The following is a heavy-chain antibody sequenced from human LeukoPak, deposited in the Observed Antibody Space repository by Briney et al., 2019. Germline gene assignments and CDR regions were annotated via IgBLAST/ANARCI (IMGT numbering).Heavy chain of an antibody. J-gene: IGHJ4*02. Sequence: GGSLRLSCAASGFTFSDYYMSWIRQAPGKGLEWVSYISSSGSTIYYADSVKGRFTISRDNAKNSLYLQMSSLRAEDTAVYYCASLREDRAAAGSSVDYWGQGTLVTVSS. CDR3: ASLREDRAAAGSSVDY. CDR2: ISSSGSTI. D-gene: IGHD6-13*01. V-gene: IGHV3-11*04. CDR1: GFTFSDYY.